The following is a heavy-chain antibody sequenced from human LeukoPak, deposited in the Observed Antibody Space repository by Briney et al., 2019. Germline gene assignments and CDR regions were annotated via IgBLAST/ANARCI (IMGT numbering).Heavy chain of an antibody. V-gene: IGHV3-7*03. J-gene: IGHJ4*02. Sequence: GRSLRLSCVASGFTVTSYAMHWVRQAPGKGLEWVANIKQDGSEKYYVDSVKGRFTISRDNAKNALYLQMNSLRAEDTAVYYCARRYFDSWGQGTLVTVSS. CDR1: GFTVTSYA. CDR3: ARRYFDS. CDR2: IKQDGSEK.